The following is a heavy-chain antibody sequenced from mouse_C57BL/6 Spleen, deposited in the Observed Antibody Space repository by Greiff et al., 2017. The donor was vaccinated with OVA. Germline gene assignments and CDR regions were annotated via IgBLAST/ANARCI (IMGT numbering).Heavy chain of an antibody. J-gene: IGHJ3*01. CDR1: GYAFSSSW. Sequence: VQLQQSGPELVKPGASVKISCKASGYAFSSSWMNWVKQRPGKGLEWIGRIYPGDGDTNYNGTFKGKATLTADKSSRPAYMQLSSLTSEDSAVYFGGRGGVQAWFAYWGQGTLVTVSA. CDR3: GRGGVQAWFAY. CDR2: IYPGDGDT. V-gene: IGHV1-82*01.